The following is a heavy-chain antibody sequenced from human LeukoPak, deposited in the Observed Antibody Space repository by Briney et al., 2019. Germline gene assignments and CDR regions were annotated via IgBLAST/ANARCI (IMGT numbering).Heavy chain of an antibody. J-gene: IGHJ4*02. Sequence: TGGSLRLSCAASGFTFSSYGMHWVRQAPGKGLEWVAFIRYDGSNKYYADSVKGRFTISRDTSKNTLYLQMNSLRAEDTAVYYCAFESMTTVTFDYWGQGTLVTVSS. V-gene: IGHV3-30*02. CDR2: IRYDGSNK. CDR3: AFESMTTVTFDY. D-gene: IGHD4-11*01. CDR1: GFTFSSYG.